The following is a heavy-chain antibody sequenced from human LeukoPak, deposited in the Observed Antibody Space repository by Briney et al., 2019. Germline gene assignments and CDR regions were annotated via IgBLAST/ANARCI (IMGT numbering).Heavy chain of an antibody. D-gene: IGHD5-12*01. Sequence: PSETLSLACTVSGYSISSGYYWGWIRQPPGKGLEWIGSIYHSGSTYYNPSLKSRVTISVDTSKNQFSLKLSSVTAADTAVYYCARGRNIVATIAHYFDYWGQGTLVTVSS. CDR1: GYSISSGYY. CDR2: IYHSGST. J-gene: IGHJ4*02. V-gene: IGHV4-38-2*02. CDR3: ARGRNIVATIAHYFDY.